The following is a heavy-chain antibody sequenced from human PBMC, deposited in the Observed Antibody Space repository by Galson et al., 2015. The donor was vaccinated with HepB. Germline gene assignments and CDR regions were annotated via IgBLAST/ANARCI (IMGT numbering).Heavy chain of an antibody. CDR3: ARKKYYCSGGSCYLWYFDY. D-gene: IGHD2-15*01. CDR1: GYSFTSYW. Sequence: QSGAAVKKPGKSLKISCKGSGYSFTSYWIGWVRQMPGKGLEWMGIIYPGDSDTRYSPSFQGQVTISADKSISTAYLQWSSLKASDTAMYYCARKKYYCSGGSCYLWYFDYWGQGTLVTVSS. V-gene: IGHV5-51*01. CDR2: IYPGDSDT. J-gene: IGHJ4*02.